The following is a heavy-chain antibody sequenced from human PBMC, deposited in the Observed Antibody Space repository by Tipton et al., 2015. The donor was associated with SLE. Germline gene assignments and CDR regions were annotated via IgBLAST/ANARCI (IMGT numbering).Heavy chain of an antibody. CDR3: ARSGKGYNEDSFGLDV. CDR2: ISSNGGST. D-gene: IGHD5-24*01. J-gene: IGHJ6*02. V-gene: IGHV3-64*02. Sequence: GSLRLSCAASGFTFRKHAIHWVRQAPGKGLEYVSSISSNGGSTFYADSEKGRFTIIRDNSKNTVYLQMGSLRVEDMGVYYCARSGKGYNEDSFGLDVWGQGTTVTVSS. CDR1: GFTFRKHA.